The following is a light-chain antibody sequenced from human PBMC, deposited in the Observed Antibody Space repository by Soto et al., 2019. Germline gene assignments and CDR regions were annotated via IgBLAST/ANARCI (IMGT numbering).Light chain of an antibody. CDR1: SDDVGAYNS. Sequence: QSVLAQPASVSGAPGQSITISCTGPSDDVGAYNSVSWYQQLPHKAPQVILYKGTQRPSGVSSRFSGSTSGNAASLTISGLQADDEADYFCCSSAPESTYVFGTGTKLTVL. CDR3: CSSAPESTYV. J-gene: IGLJ1*01. CDR2: KGT. V-gene: IGLV2-23*01.